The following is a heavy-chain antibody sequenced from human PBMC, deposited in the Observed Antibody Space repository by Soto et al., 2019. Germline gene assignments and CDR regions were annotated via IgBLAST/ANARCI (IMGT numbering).Heavy chain of an antibody. CDR2: IYYTGTT. D-gene: IGHD1-1*01. CDR3: ASTTGTTSTYFGY. J-gene: IGHJ4*02. V-gene: IGHV4-59*08. Sequence: PSETLSLTCTVSGGSITSYFWSWIRQPPGKGLEWIAYIYYTGTTNYNPSLKSRVTISINTSKSQFSLKLNSVTAADTAMYYCASTTGTTSTYFGYWGQGALVTVSS. CDR1: GGSITSYF.